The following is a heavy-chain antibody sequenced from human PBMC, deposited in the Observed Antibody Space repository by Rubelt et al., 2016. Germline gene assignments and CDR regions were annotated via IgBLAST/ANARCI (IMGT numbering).Heavy chain of an antibody. CDR2: FDGEDGET. CDR3: STADSSSWYDATDT. V-gene: IGHV1-24*01. Sequence: VPLVQSGAVLKKPGASVKVSCKVSGDTLSVFSIHWVRQAPGKGLEWMGGFDGEDGETVYAQNFQGRLIMTEDTANDTAYMELSRLTSADTAVYYCSTADSSSWYDATDTWGRGTMVTVSS. D-gene: IGHD6-13*01. J-gene: IGHJ3*02. CDR1: GDTLSVFS.